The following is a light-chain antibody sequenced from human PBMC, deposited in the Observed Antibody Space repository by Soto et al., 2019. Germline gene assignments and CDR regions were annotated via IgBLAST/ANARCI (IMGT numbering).Light chain of an antibody. J-gene: IGKJ1*01. CDR3: QQYGSSPST. CDR1: QSVRSSN. Sequence: DIVLTQSPGTLSLSPGERATLSCRASQSVRSSNLAWYQQKPGQAPRLLIYGASSRATGIPDRFSGSGSGTDFTLTISRLEPEDCAVYYCQQYGSSPSTFGQGTKVEIK. CDR2: GAS. V-gene: IGKV3-20*01.